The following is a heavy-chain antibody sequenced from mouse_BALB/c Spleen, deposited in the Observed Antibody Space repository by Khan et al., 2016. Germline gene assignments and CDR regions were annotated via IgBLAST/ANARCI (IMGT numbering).Heavy chain of an antibody. D-gene: IGHD2-3*01. CDR1: GFTFTDYY. V-gene: IGHV7-3*02. CDR3: ARDLKDGYYCYFNV. J-gene: IGHJ1*01. CDR2: VSNKANGYTT. Sequence: EVELVESGGGLVQPGGSLRLSCTTSGFTFTDYYMSWVRQPPGEALEWLGFVSNKANGYTTEYGASVKGRFTSSSDNSQSLLYLQMNTLRAEDSTTYCCARDLKDGYYCYFNVGGAGTTVTVAS.